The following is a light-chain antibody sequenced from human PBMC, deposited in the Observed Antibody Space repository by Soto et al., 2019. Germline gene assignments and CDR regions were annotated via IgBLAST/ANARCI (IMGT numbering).Light chain of an antibody. J-gene: IGLJ2*01. CDR1: SSDVGAYDF. Sequence: QSALTQPASVSGSPGQSITISCTGPSSDVGAYDFVSWYQHSPGKAPKLVTVDVTHRPPGISDRFSGSKSANTASLTISGLQAADEAFYYCSSYTTRSTLVFGGGTKLTVL. V-gene: IGLV2-14*01. CDR3: SSYTTRSTLV. CDR2: DVT.